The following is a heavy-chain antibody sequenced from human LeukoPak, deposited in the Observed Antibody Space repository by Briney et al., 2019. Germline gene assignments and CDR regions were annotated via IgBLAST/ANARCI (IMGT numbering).Heavy chain of an antibody. CDR2: INSDGRST. J-gene: IGHJ6*03. V-gene: IGHV3-74*01. CDR3: ARGGGYYNFWSGDYYHYYYYMDV. Sequence: GGSLRLSCAASGFTFSSYWMNWVRQAPGKGLVWVSRINSDGRSTTYADSVKGRFTVSRDNAKNTLYLQMNSLRAEDTAVYYCARGGGYYNFWSGDYYHYYYYMDVWGKGTTVTVSS. D-gene: IGHD3-3*01. CDR1: GFTFSSYW.